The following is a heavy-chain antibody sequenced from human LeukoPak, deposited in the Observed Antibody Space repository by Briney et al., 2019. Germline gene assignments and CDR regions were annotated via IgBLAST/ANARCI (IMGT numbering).Heavy chain of an antibody. D-gene: IGHD3-22*01. Sequence: ASVKVSFKASVYTFTGYYMHWVRQAPGQGLEWMGWINPNSGGTNYAQKFQGRVTMTRDTSISTAYMELSRLRSDDTAVYYCATIDYYDSSGYPDAFDIWGQGTMVTVSS. J-gene: IGHJ3*02. CDR3: ATIDYYDSSGYPDAFDI. V-gene: IGHV1-2*02. CDR2: INPNSGGT. CDR1: VYTFTGYY.